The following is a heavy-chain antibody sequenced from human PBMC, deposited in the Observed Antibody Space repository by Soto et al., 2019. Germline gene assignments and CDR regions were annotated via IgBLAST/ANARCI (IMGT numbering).Heavy chain of an antibody. D-gene: IGHD5-18*01. CDR3: ATPVGGGYSYGPFDY. CDR2: IIPIFGTA. J-gene: IGHJ4*02. CDR1: GGTFSSYA. Sequence: SVKVSCKASGGTFSSYAISWVRQAPGQGLEWMGGIIPIFGTANYAQKFQGRVTITADESTSTAYMELSSLRSEDTAVYYCATPVGGGYSYGPFDYWGQGTLVTVSS. V-gene: IGHV1-69*13.